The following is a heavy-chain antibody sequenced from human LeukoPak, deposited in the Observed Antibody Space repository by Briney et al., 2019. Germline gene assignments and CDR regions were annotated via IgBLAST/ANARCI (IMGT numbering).Heavy chain of an antibody. J-gene: IGHJ4*02. Sequence: GRSLRLSCAASGFTFSSYGMHWVRQAPGKGLEWVAVISYDGSNKYYADSVKGRFTISRDNSKNTLYLQMNSLRAEDTAVYYCARGGLSRSSPVGYWGQGTLVTVSS. CDR3: ARGGLSRSSPVGY. V-gene: IGHV3-30*03. CDR2: ISYDGSNK. D-gene: IGHD4-23*01. CDR1: GFTFSSYG.